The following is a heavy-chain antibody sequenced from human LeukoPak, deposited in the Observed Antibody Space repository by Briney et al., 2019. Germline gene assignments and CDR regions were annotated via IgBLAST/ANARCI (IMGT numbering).Heavy chain of an antibody. D-gene: IGHD3-22*01. Sequence: SETLSLTCTVSGGSISSYYWSWIRQPPGKGLEWIGEINHSGSTNYNPSLKSRVTISVDTSKNQFSLKLSSVTAADTAVYYCARGLYYYDSSGSDYWGQGTLVTVSS. CDR2: INHSGST. V-gene: IGHV4-34*01. J-gene: IGHJ4*02. CDR3: ARGLYYYDSSGSDY. CDR1: GGSISSYY.